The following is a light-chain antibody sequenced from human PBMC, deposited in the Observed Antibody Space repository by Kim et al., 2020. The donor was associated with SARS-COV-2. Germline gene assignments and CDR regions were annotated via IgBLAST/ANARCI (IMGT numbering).Light chain of an antibody. CDR2: RDR. CDR1: NIGTKN. J-gene: IGLJ3*02. V-gene: IGLV3-9*01. CDR3: QVWDSSTGV. Sequence: SYELTQPLSVSVALGQTARITCGGNNIGTKNVHWFQQKPGQAPVLVIYRDRNRPSGTPERFSGSNSGNTATLTISRAQPGDEADYYCQVWDSSTGVFGGG.